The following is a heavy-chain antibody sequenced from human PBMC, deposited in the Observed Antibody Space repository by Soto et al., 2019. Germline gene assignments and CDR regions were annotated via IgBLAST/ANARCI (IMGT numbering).Heavy chain of an antibody. CDR2: IYYSGNT. CDR3: ATFRCCSGGSCLYAFDI. J-gene: IGHJ3*02. CDR1: GGSISSGGYY. D-gene: IGHD2-15*01. V-gene: IGHV4-31*03. Sequence: QVQLQESGPGLVKPSQTLSLTCTVSGGSISSGGYYWSWIRQHPGKGLEGLGYIYYSGNTYYNPSLKIRVNISVDTSKNQFSLKLSSVTAADTAVYYCATFRCCSGGSCLYAFDIWGQGTMVTVSS.